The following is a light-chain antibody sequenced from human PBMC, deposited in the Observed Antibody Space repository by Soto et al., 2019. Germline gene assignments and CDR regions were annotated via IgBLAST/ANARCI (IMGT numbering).Light chain of an antibody. CDR2: GNT. J-gene: IGLJ2*01. CDR1: SSNIGAGYD. Sequence: QAVVTQQPSVSGSPGQRVTISCTWSSSNIGAGYDVHWFQQLPGRAPKLLIYGNTNRPSWVPDRFSGSKSGTSASLAITGVEAEDEDDYYCLSFDSSLGVVFGGGTKLTVL. CDR3: LSFDSSLGVV. V-gene: IGLV1-40*01.